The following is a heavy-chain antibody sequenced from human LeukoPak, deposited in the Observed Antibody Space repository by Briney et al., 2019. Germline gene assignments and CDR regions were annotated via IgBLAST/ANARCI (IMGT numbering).Heavy chain of an antibody. D-gene: IGHD2-21*01. J-gene: IGHJ4*02. CDR3: AKDFRIGYSAHFDY. Sequence: GGSLRLSCAASGFTFSGYPIHWVRQAPGKGLEWVAVISYDGSNKYYADSVKGRFTISRDNSKNTLYLQMDSLRGGDTAVYYCAKDFRIGYSAHFDYWGQGALVTVSS. V-gene: IGHV3-30-3*02. CDR1: GFTFSGYP. CDR2: ISYDGSNK.